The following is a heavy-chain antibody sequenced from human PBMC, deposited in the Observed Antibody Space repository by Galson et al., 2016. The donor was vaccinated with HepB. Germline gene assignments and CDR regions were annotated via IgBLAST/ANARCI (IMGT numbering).Heavy chain of an antibody. V-gene: IGHV3-21*01. CDR1: GFTFSSYS. CDR2: ISSSSSFI. J-gene: IGHJ2*01. D-gene: IGHD3-10*01. Sequence: SLRLSCAASGFTFSSYSMNWVRQAPGKGLEWVSSISSSSSFIYYADSVKGRFTISRDNAKNSLFLQMNSLRAEDTAVYYCARGATYYYGSGSSWYFDLWGRGTLVTVSS. CDR3: ARGATYYYGSGSSWYFDL.